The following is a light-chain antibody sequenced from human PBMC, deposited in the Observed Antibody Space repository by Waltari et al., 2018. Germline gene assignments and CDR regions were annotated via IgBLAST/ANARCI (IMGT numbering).Light chain of an antibody. CDR2: TDS. CDR1: AWSKQF. V-gene: IGLV3-25*03. CDR3: QSAHSNGSDVV. Sequence: SYELTQPPSVSVSPGQTARIPCSGDAWSKQFGYGDQQKSGRAPVLMIYTDSGRPSGIPERFSGSSSGTTVTLTISAVQPEDEADYYCQSAHSNGSDVVFGGGTKLTVL. J-gene: IGLJ2*01.